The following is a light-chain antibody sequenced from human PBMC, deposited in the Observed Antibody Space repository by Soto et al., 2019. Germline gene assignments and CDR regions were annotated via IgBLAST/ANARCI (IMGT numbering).Light chain of an antibody. Sequence: QCVLTQPAARSASAGQSIALLCTGTGSDVGGYDYVSWYQHHPGNPPKVMISEVTNRPSGVSDRFSGSNAGNSASLTIAVLLPESGAESDRISYTGSSTYVVGSGTKVTAL. J-gene: IGLJ1*01. V-gene: IGLV2-14*01. CDR2: EVT. CDR1: GSDVGGYDY. CDR3: ISYTGSSTYV.